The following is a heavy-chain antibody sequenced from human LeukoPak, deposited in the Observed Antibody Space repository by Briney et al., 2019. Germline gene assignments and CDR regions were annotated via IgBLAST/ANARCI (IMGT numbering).Heavy chain of an antibody. CDR2: IYYAGST. J-gene: IGHJ3*02. CDR3: VRGNTATDAFDI. CDR1: GGSISSSSYY. V-gene: IGHV4-39*07. D-gene: IGHD1/OR15-1a*01. Sequence: SETLSLTCTVSGGSISSSSYYWGWIRQPSGKGLECIGTIYYAGSTFYNPSLKSRVTISVDTSKNQFSLKLSSVTAADTAVYYCVRGNTATDAFDIWGQGTMVTVFS.